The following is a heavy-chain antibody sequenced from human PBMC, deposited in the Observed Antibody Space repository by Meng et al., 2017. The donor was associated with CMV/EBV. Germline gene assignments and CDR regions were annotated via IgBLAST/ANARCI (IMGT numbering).Heavy chain of an antibody. D-gene: IGHD3-3*01. J-gene: IGHJ6*02. CDR2: ISYDGSNK. Sequence: MHWVRQAPGKGLEWVAGISYDGSNKYYADSVKGRFTISRDNSKNTLYLQMNSLRAEDTAVYYCARGRTYYDFWSGIDYYYYYYGMDVWGQGTTVTVSS. V-gene: IGHV3-30-3*01. CDR3: ARGRTYYDFWSGIDYYYYYYGMDV.